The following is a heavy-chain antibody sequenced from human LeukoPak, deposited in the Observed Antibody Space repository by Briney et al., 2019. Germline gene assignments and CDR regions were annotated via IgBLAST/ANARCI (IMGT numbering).Heavy chain of an antibody. J-gene: IGHJ4*02. Sequence: GGSLRLSCAASGFTFSSYSMNWVRQAPGKGLEWVSYISSSSSTIYYADSVKGRFTISRDNAKNSLYLQMNSLRAEDTAVYYCAKDLEVRDWNPPPYFDYWGQGTLVTVSS. CDR1: GFTFSSYS. V-gene: IGHV3-48*01. CDR2: ISSSSSTI. D-gene: IGHD1-1*01. CDR3: AKDLEVRDWNPPPYFDY.